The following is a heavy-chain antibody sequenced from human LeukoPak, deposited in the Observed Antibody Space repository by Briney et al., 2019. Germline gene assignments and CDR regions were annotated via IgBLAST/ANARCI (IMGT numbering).Heavy chain of an antibody. D-gene: IGHD4-17*01. V-gene: IGHV3-21*01. Sequence: GVPLRLSCAASGFTFSSYSMIWVRQAQGKGLEWVSSISSSSSYIYYADSVKGRFTISRDNAKNSLYLQMNSLRAEDTAVYYCARDYGDFGGFDYWGQGTLVTVSS. CDR3: ARDYGDFGGFDY. J-gene: IGHJ4*02. CDR2: ISSSSSYI. CDR1: GFTFSSYS.